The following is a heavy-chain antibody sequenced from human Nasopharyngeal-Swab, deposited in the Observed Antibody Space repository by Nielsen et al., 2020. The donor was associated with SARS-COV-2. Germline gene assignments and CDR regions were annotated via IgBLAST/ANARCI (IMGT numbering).Heavy chain of an antibody. J-gene: IGHJ5*02. D-gene: IGHD3-3*01. CDR3: AKDEAYYDFWSGTGVFGWFDP. Sequence: GESLKISCAASGFTFSSYAMSWVRQAPGKGLEWVSAISGSGGSTYYADSVKGRFTISRDNSKNTPYLQMNSLRAEDTAVYYCAKDEAYYDFWSGTGVFGWFDPWGQGTLVTVSS. V-gene: IGHV3-23*01. CDR2: ISGSGGST. CDR1: GFTFSSYA.